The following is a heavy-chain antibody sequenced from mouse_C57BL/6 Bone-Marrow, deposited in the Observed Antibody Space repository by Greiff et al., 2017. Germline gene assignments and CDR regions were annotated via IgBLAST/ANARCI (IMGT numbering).Heavy chain of an antibody. J-gene: IGHJ2*01. Sequence: EVQLVESGGGLVKPGGSLKLSCAASGFTFSSYAMSWVRQTPEKRLEWVATISDGGSYTYYPDNVKGRFTISRDNAKNNLYLQMSHLKSEDIAMYYCARVLYYGLDYWGQGTTLTVSS. CDR1: GFTFSSYA. CDR2: ISDGGSYT. V-gene: IGHV5-4*01. CDR3: ARVLYYGLDY. D-gene: IGHD1-1*01.